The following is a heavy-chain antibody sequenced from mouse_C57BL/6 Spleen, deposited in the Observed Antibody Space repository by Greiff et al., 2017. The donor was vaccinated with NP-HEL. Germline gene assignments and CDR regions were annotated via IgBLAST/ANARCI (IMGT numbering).Heavy chain of an antibody. Sequence: EVMLVESGGGLVQSGRSLRLSCATSGFTFSDFYMEWVRQAPGKGLEWIAASRNKANDYTTEYSASVKGRFIVSRDTSQSILYLQMNALRAEDTAIYYCARDARNWDVRYFDVWGTGTTVTVSS. CDR1: GFTFSDFY. V-gene: IGHV7-1*01. CDR3: ARDARNWDVRYFDV. D-gene: IGHD4-1*01. J-gene: IGHJ1*03. CDR2: SRNKANDYTT.